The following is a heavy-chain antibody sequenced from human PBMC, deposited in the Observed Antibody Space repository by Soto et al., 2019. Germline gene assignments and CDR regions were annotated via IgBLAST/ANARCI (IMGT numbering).Heavy chain of an antibody. V-gene: IGHV3-23*01. CDR1: GFTFSSYA. J-gene: IGHJ4*02. CDR3: AKGDRNQPAVVDD. D-gene: IGHD2-2*01. Sequence: EVQLLESGGGRIQPGGSLRLSCAASGFTFSSYAMNWVRQVPGKGLQWVSGISGSGSGTYYSDSVRGRFTISRDNSRNTLYLQMSSLRVEDTALYYCAKGDRNQPAVVDDWGQGTLVTVSS. CDR2: ISGSGSGT.